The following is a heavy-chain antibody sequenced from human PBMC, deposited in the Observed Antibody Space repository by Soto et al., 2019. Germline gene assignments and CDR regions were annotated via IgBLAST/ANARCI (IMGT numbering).Heavy chain of an antibody. D-gene: IGHD4-4*01. CDR1: GFTFSSYG. Sequence: PGGSLRLSCAASGFTFSSYGMHWVRQAPGKGLEWVAVISYDGSNKYYADSVKGRFTISRDNSKNTLYLQMNSLRAEDTAVYYCAKDRDDYSNPTGVLGFDYWGQGTLVTVSS. CDR3: AKDRDDYSNPTGVLGFDY. CDR2: ISYDGSNK. V-gene: IGHV3-30*18. J-gene: IGHJ4*02.